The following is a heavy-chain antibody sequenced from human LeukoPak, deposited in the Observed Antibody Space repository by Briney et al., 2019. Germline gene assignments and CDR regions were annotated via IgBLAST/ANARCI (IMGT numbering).Heavy chain of an antibody. J-gene: IGHJ4*02. D-gene: IGHD3-22*01. CDR1: GGSISSYY. CDR2: ILASGSS. V-gene: IGHV4-4*07. CDR3: ARDHHYYDSSGTPADY. Sequence: SETLSLTCTVSGGSISSYYWSWIRQPAGKGLEWIGRILASGSSNYNPSLKSRVTMSVDTSKNQFSLKLTSVTAADTAVYYCARDHHYYDSSGTPADYWGQGTLVTVSS.